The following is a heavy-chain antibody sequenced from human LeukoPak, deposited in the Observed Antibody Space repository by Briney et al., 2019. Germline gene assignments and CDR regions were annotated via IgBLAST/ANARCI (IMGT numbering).Heavy chain of an antibody. V-gene: IGHV4-4*02. CDR3: ARVPYSSSWPGFDP. D-gene: IGHD6-13*01. J-gene: IGHJ5*02. CDR1: GGSVSSSNW. CDR2: IYHSGST. Sequence: SETLSLTCAVSGGSVSSSNWWSWVRQPPGKGLEWIGEIYHSGSTNYNPSLKSQVTISVDKSKNQFSLKLSSVTAADTAVYYCARVPYSSSWPGFDPWGQGTLVTVSS.